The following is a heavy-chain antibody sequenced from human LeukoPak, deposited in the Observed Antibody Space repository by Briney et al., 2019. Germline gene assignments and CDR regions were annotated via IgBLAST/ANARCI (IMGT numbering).Heavy chain of an antibody. J-gene: IGHJ5*02. CDR2: IYTSGST. Sequence: SETLSLTCTVSGGSISSYYWSWIRQPAGKGLEWIGRIYTSGSTNYNPSLKSRVTMSVDTSKNQFSLKLSSVTAADTAVYYCARDPGTVIAENWFDPWGQGTLVTVPS. D-gene: IGHD3-16*02. V-gene: IGHV4-4*07. CDR1: GGSISSYY. CDR3: ARDPGTVIAENWFDP.